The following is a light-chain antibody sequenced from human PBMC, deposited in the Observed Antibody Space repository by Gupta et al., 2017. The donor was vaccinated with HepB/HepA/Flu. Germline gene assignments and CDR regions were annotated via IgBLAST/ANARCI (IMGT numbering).Light chain of an antibody. J-gene: IGLJ2*01. CDR1: ELGGKY. V-gene: IGLV3-1*01. CDR2: IDN. Sequence: SYELTQPPSLSVSPGPTASITCSGGELGGKYASWYQQKSGQSPVMVIYIDNTRPSGIPERFSGSKSGNTATLTITGTQAMDEADYYCQAWDTRNVIFGGGTKLTVL. CDR3: QAWDTRNVI.